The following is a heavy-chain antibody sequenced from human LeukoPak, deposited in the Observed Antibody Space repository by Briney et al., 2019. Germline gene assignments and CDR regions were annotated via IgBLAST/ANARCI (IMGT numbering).Heavy chain of an antibody. CDR1: GFTFSSYW. J-gene: IGHJ6*02. CDR2: INSDGSST. V-gene: IGHV3-74*01. D-gene: IGHD4-17*01. CDR3: ARDRGYGDYPRLYGMDV. Sequence: GGSLRLSCAASGFTFSSYWMHWVRQAPGKGLVWVSRINSDGSSTSYADSVKGRFTISRDNAKNSLYLQMNSLRAEDTAVYYCARDRGYGDYPRLYGMDVWGQGTTVTVSS.